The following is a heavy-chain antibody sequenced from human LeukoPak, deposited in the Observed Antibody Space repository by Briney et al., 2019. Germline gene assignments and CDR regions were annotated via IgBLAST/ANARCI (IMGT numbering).Heavy chain of an antibody. J-gene: IGHJ3*02. CDR3: ARHYPLMTTVTTIAFDI. CDR1: GYSISSGYY. Sequence: SETLSLTCTVSGYSISSGYYWGWIRQPPGKGLEWIGSIYYSGSTYYNPSLKSRVTISVDTSKNQFSLKLSSVTAADTAVYYCARHYPLMTTVTTIAFDIWGQGTMVTVSS. CDR2: IYYSGST. D-gene: IGHD4-17*01. V-gene: IGHV4-38-2*02.